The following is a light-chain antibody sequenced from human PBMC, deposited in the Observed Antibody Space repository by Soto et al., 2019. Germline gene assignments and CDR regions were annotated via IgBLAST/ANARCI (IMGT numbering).Light chain of an antibody. V-gene: IGKV2-28*01. J-gene: IGKJ2*01. CDR1: QSLRHGNGYNY. CDR3: MQALQAPYT. Sequence: DIVMTQSPVSLPVTPGEPASFSCRFSQSLRHGNGYNYLDWYLQKPGQSPQLLIYVGSIRASGVPDRFSGSGSGTDFTLEISRVEAEDVGVYYCMQALQAPYTFGQGTKLEIK. CDR2: VGS.